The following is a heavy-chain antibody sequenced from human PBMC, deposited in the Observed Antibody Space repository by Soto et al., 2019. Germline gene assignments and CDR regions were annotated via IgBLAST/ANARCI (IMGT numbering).Heavy chain of an antibody. CDR2: INAGNGNT. CDR1: GYTFTSYA. J-gene: IGHJ4*02. V-gene: IGHV1-3*01. CDR3: ARSTGYYFIDY. Sequence: QVQPVQSGAEVKKPGASVKVSCKASGYTFTSYAMHWVRQAPGQRLEWMGWINAGNGNTKYSQKFQGRVTITRDTSASTAYMELSSLRSEDTTVYYCARSTGYYFIDYWGQGTLVTVSS. D-gene: IGHD3-9*01.